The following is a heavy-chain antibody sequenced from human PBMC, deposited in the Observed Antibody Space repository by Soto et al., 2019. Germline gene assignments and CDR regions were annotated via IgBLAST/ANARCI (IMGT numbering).Heavy chain of an antibody. CDR2: IEHSGST. CDR3: ARVGASPSDY. J-gene: IGHJ4*02. V-gene: IGHV4-34*01. CDR1: GASFSGYS. D-gene: IGHD1-26*01. Sequence: QVQLQQWGAGLLKPSETLSLTCAVHGASFSGYSWSWIRQPPGKGLEWIGDIEHSGSTNYNSSLRSRVTISLDTSKNHFSLKLNSVTAADTAVYYCARVGASPSDYWGQGTLVTVSS.